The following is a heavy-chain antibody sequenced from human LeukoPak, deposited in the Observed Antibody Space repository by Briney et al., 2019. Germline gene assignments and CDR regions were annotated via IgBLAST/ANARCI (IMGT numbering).Heavy chain of an antibody. J-gene: IGHJ4*02. V-gene: IGHV3-23*01. Sequence: TGGSLRLSCAASGFTFSSYAMSWVRQAPGKGLEGVSAISGSGGSTYYADSVKGRFTISRDNSKNTLYLQMNSLRAEDTAVYYCAKARTHGSGTGYFDYWGQGTLVTVSS. D-gene: IGHD3-10*01. CDR2: ISGSGGST. CDR3: AKARTHGSGTGYFDY. CDR1: GFTFSSYA.